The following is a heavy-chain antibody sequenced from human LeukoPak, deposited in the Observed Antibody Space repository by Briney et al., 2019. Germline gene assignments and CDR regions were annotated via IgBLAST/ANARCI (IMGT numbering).Heavy chain of an antibody. CDR2: IFYSGST. J-gene: IGHJ5*02. V-gene: IGHV4-39*07. Sequence: SETLSLTCTVSGGSISTSNYYWGWIRQPPGKGLEWIGNIFYSGSTYYSPSLRSRVTISLDTSRNQFSLKLNSVTAADTAVYYCARVCVSYDILTGFIPKNWFDPWGQGTLVTVSS. D-gene: IGHD3-9*01. CDR1: GGSISTSNYY. CDR3: ARVCVSYDILTGFIPKNWFDP.